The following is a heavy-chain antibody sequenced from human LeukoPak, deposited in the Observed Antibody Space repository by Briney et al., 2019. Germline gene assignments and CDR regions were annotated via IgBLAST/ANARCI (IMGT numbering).Heavy chain of an antibody. D-gene: IGHD6-13*01. CDR1: GFTFSSYA. Sequence: GGSLRLSCAASGFTFSSYAMSWVRQAPGKGLEWVSAISGSGGSTYYADSVKGRFTISRDNSKNTLYLQMNSLRAEDTAVYYCARDLGPAGIAAALRLIFDYWGQGTLVTVSS. CDR2: ISGSGGST. J-gene: IGHJ4*02. CDR3: ARDLGPAGIAAALRLIFDY. V-gene: IGHV3-23*01.